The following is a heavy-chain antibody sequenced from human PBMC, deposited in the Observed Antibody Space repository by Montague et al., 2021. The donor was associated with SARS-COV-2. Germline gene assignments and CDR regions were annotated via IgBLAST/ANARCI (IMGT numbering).Heavy chain of an antibody. CDR1: GFSLSTSGMR. Sequence: PALVKPTQTLTLTCTFSGFSLSTSGMRASWIRQPPGKALEWLARIDWDDDKFYSTSLKTRLTISEDTSKNQVVLTMTNMDPVDTATYYCARSYYDILTAYYTPFDYWGQGTRVTVAS. V-gene: IGHV2-70*04. CDR2: IDWDDDK. CDR3: ARSYYDILTAYYTPFDY. J-gene: IGHJ4*02. D-gene: IGHD3-9*01.